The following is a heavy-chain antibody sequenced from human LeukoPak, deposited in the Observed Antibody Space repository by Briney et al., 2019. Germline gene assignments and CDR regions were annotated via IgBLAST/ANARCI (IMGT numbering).Heavy chain of an antibody. CDR1: GYTFTGYY. Sequence: GASVKVSCKASGYTFTGYYMHWVRQAPGQGLEWLGWVSAYNGKTNYAENLQGRVTMSTDTSTSTAYMDLTSLTSDDTAVYYCARADSAWPPCFNYWGQGTLVIVSS. D-gene: IGHD5-18*01. CDR3: ARADSAWPPCFNY. CDR2: VSAYNGKT. V-gene: IGHV1-18*04. J-gene: IGHJ4*02.